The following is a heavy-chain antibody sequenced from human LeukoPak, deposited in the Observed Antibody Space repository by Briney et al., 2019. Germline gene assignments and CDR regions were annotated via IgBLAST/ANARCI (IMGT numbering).Heavy chain of an antibody. CDR2: IYHSGST. CDR1: GGSISSGGYY. V-gene: IGHV4-30-2*03. D-gene: IGHD6-13*01. CDR3: ARLWYSSSWYEGAEYFQH. Sequence: PSETLSLTCTVSGGSISSGGYYWSWIRQPPGKGLEWIGYIYHSGSTYYNPSLKSRVTISVDTSKNQFSLKLSSVTAADTAVYYCARLWYSSSWYEGAEYFQHWGQGTLVTVSS. J-gene: IGHJ1*01.